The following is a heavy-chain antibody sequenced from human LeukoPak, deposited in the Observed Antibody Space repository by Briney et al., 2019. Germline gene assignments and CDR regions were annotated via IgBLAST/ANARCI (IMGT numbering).Heavy chain of an antibody. V-gene: IGHV3-74*01. D-gene: IGHD1-1*01. CDR2: INPDGTAA. Sequence: GGSLRLSCAASGYIFSKFWMHWVRQAPGMGLVWVSQINPDGTAALYADSVKGRFTISRDNAKSTLYLQMNTLRADDTAVYYCAKGSNFAFDNWGQGILVTVSS. CDR1: GYIFSKFW. CDR3: AKGSNFAFDN. J-gene: IGHJ4*02.